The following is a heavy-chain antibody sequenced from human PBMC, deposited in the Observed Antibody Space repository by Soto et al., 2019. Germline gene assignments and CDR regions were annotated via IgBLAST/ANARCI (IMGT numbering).Heavy chain of an antibody. J-gene: IGHJ4*02. V-gene: IGHV1-2*02. D-gene: IGHD3-16*01. CDR1: GYTFTGYY. CDR3: ARQGGRKDYPIDY. CDR2: INPNSGGT. Sequence: GASVKVSCKASGYTFTGYYMHWVRQAPGQGLEWMGWINPNSGGTNYAQKFQGRVTMTRHTSISTAYMELSRLRSDDTAVYYCARQGGRKDYPIDYWGQGTLVTVSS.